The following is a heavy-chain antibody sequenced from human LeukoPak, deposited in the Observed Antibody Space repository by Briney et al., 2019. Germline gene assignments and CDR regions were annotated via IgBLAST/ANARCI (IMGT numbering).Heavy chain of an antibody. J-gene: IGHJ3*02. Sequence: PSETLSLTCVVYGGSFSGYNWTWIRLPPGKGLEWTGEINDSGSSNYNPSLKSRITMSVDTSENQISLKLSSVTAADTAVYYCARGGRITLFGVVIMRAFDIWGQGTMVTVSS. D-gene: IGHD3-3*01. V-gene: IGHV4-34*01. CDR1: GGSFSGYN. CDR2: INDSGSS. CDR3: ARGGRITLFGVVIMRAFDI.